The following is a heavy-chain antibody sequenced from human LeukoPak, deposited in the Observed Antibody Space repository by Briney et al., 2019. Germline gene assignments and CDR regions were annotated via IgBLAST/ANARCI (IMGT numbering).Heavy chain of an antibody. Sequence: SVKVSCKASGGTFSTYSITWVRQAPGQGLEWMGGIIPIFGTPNYAQKFQGRVTITADESTSTAYMELSSLRSEDTAVYYCASRRGYSYGIVYWGQGTLVTVSS. CDR3: ASRRGYSYGIVY. CDR1: GGTFSTYS. D-gene: IGHD5-18*01. CDR2: IIPIFGTP. J-gene: IGHJ4*02. V-gene: IGHV1-69*13.